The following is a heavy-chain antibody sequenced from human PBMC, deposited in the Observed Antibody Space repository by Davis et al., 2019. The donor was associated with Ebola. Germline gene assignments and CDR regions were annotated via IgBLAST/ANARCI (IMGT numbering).Heavy chain of an antibody. V-gene: IGHV4-59*08. CDR1: GGSINNYY. Sequence: MPGGSLRLSCTVSGGSINNYYWSWIRHAPGKGLEWIGYIYYTGSTSHSPSLKSRVTISVNTSKNQFSLRLSSVTAADTAVYYCARHAYHFDLWGQGTLVTVSS. CDR3: ARHAYHFDL. CDR2: IYYTGST. J-gene: IGHJ5*02. D-gene: IGHD3-16*01.